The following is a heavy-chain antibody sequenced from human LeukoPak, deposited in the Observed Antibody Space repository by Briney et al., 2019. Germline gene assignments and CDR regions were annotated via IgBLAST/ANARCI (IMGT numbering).Heavy chain of an antibody. Sequence: SETLSLTCAVYGGSFSGYYWSWIRQPAGKGLEWIGEINHSGSTNYNPSLKSRVTILVDTSKNQFSLKLSSVTAADTAVYYCASAQFWSGYSAFDYWGQGTLVTVSS. D-gene: IGHD3-3*02. J-gene: IGHJ4*02. V-gene: IGHV4-34*01. CDR3: ASAQFWSGYSAFDY. CDR1: GGSFSGYY. CDR2: INHSGST.